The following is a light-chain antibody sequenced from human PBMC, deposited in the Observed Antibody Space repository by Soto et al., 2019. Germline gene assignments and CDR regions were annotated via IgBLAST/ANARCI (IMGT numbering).Light chain of an antibody. CDR1: QSVSIL. CDR3: QQRSNWPIT. J-gene: IGKJ5*01. CDR2: DAY. V-gene: IGKV3-11*01. Sequence: EIVMTQSPATLSVSPGERATLSCRASQSVSILLAWYQQKPGQAPRLLIYDAYNRATGIPPRFSGSGSGTDFTLTISSLEPEDFAVYYCQQRSNWPITFGQGTRLEIK.